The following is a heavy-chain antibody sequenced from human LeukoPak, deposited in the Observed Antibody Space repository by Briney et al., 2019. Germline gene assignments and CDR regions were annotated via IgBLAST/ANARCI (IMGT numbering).Heavy chain of an antibody. CDR2: IYYSGST. D-gene: IGHD3-10*01. V-gene: IGHV4-39*07. Sequence: PSETLSLTCTVSGGSISSSSYYWGWIRQPPGKGLEWIGSIYYSGSTYYNPSLKSRVTISVDTSKNQFSLKLSSVTAADTAVYYCAREAHQNTMVRGVIIPFDYWGQGTLVTVTS. CDR3: AREAHQNTMVRGVIIPFDY. CDR1: GGSISSSSYY. J-gene: IGHJ4*02.